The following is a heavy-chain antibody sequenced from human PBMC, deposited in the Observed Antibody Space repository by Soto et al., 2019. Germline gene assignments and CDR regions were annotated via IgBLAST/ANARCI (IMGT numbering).Heavy chain of an antibody. CDR3: GRDRLGEDQQPFDY. CDR2: IFTNEHI. D-gene: IGHD6-13*01. CDR1: GGSISRYY. V-gene: IGHV4-4*07. Sequence: QVQLQESGPGLVKPSETLSLTCTVSGGSISRYYWSWIRQPAEKRLEWIGRIFTNEHINYNPPLKSRATLTVDMSKKQLSLKLTSVTADDTAVYYCGRDRLGEDQQPFDYWGQGTLVAVSS. J-gene: IGHJ4*02.